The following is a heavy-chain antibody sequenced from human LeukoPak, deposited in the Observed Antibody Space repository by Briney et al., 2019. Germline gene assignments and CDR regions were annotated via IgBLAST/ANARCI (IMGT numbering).Heavy chain of an antibody. CDR1: GYTFTSYG. J-gene: IGHJ2*01. CDR2: TSAYNGNT. CDR3: ARSNMEYQLLPYWYFDL. V-gene: IGHV1-18*01. D-gene: IGHD2-2*01. Sequence: ASVKVSCKASGYTFTSYGISWVRQAPGQGLEWMGWTSAYNGNTNYAQKLQGRVTMTTDTSTSTAYMELRSLRSDDTAVYYCARSNMEYQLLPYWYFDLWGRGTLVTVSS.